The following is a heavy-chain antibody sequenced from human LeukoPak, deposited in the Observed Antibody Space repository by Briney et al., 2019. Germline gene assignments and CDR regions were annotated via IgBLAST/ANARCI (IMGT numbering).Heavy chain of an antibody. D-gene: IGHD3-3*01. CDR3: ARDITPDFWSGYYDYGMDV. V-gene: IGHV1-46*01. CDR1: GYTFTSYY. CDR2: INPSGGST. Sequence: AASVKVSCKASGYTFTSYYMHCVRQAPGQGLEWMGIINPSGGSTSYAQKFQGRVTMTRDTSTSTVYMELSSLRSEDTAVYYCARDITPDFWSGYYDYGMDVWGQGTTVTVSS. J-gene: IGHJ6*02.